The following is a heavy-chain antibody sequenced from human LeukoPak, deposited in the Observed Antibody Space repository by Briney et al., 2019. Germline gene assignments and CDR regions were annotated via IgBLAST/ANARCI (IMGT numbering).Heavy chain of an antibody. V-gene: IGHV4-31*03. CDR2: IYHSGST. Sequence: PSETLSLTCTVSGGSISSGGYYWSWIRQHPGKGLEWIGYIYHSGSTYYNPSLKSRVTISVDTSKNQFSLKLSSVTAADTAVYYCARVERLIAAAGYNWFDPWGQGTLVTVSS. D-gene: IGHD6-13*01. CDR3: ARVERLIAAAGYNWFDP. CDR1: GGSISSGGYY. J-gene: IGHJ5*02.